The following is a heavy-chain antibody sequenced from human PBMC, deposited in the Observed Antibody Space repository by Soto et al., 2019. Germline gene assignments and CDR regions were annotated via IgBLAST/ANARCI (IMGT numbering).Heavy chain of an antibody. CDR3: TWARYYYYGMDV. J-gene: IGHJ6*02. CDR2: IKSTTDGGTT. CDR1: GFPFSNAW. D-gene: IGHD1-26*01. Sequence: PGGSLRLSCAVSGFPFSNAWMSWVRQAPGKGLEWVGRIKSTTDGGTTDYAAPVKGRFTISRDDSKNALYLQINSLKTEDTAVYYCTWARYYYYGMDVWGQGTTVTVPS. V-gene: IGHV3-15*01.